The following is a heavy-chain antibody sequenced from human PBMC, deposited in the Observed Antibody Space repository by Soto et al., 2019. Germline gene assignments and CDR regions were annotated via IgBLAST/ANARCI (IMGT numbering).Heavy chain of an antibody. CDR3: GRGDSRHHQPYASDV. CDR2: TRNKAYSYTT. J-gene: IGHJ6*02. D-gene: IGHD4-4*01. Sequence: GGSPRLSCAASGFSFSDYYMDWFRQAPGKGLEWLGRTRNKAYSYTTEYAASVKGRFTISRDDSRNSLYLQMNNLKTEDTAVYYCGRGDSRHHQPYASDVPGPAPTLTLSS. CDR1: GFSFSDYY. V-gene: IGHV3-72*01.